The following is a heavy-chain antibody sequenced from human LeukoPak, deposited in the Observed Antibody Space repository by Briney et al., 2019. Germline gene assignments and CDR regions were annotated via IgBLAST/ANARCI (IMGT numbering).Heavy chain of an antibody. V-gene: IGHV3-30-3*01. Sequence: GGSLRLSCAASGFTFSSYAMHWVRQAPGKGLEWVAVISYDGSNKYYADSVKGRFTISRDNSKNTLYLQMNSLRAEDTAVYYCARDRITMVRRFDYWGQGTLVTVSS. D-gene: IGHD3-10*01. J-gene: IGHJ4*02. CDR2: ISYDGSNK. CDR3: ARDRITMVRRFDY. CDR1: GFTFSSYA.